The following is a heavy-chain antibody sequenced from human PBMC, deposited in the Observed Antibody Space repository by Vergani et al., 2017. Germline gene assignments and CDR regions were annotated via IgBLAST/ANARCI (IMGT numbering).Heavy chain of an antibody. CDR2: INWNGGST. D-gene: IGHD1-14*01. J-gene: IGHJ5*02. CDR3: ARDRAAGGLDRWFDP. CDR1: GFPFDDYG. Sequence: EVQLVESGGGVVRPGGSLRPPCAASGFPFDDYGMSWVRPAPGKGLEWVSGINWNGGSTGYADSVKGRFTISRDNAKNSLYLQMNSLRAEDTALYHCARDRAAGGLDRWFDPWGQGTLVTVSS. V-gene: IGHV3-20*01.